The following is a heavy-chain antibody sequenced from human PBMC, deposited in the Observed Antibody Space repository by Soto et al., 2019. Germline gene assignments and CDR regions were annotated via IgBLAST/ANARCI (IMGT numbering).Heavy chain of an antibody. Sequence: VAPVKVSCKASGYTLSRHGISWVRQAPGQGLEWMGWISAYNGNTNYAQKLQGRVTMTTDTSTSTAYMELRGLRSDDTAVYYCARDDSSGWYFLDYWGQGTLVTVSS. J-gene: IGHJ4*02. CDR3: ARDDSSGWYFLDY. CDR2: ISAYNGNT. V-gene: IGHV1-18*01. D-gene: IGHD6-19*01. CDR1: GYTLSRHG.